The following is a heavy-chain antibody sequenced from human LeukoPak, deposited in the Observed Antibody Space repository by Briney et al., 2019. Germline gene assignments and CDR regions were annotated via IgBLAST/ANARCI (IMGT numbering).Heavy chain of an antibody. CDR1: GGTFSSYA. CDR3: ARDLFPTVVTPTLTFGY. CDR2: IIPIFGTA. J-gene: IGHJ4*02. Sequence: SVKVSCKASGGTFSSYAISWVRQAPGQGLEWMGGIIPIFGTANYAQKFQGRVTITTDESTSTAYMELSSLRSEDTAVYYCARDLFPTVVTPTLTFGYSGQGTLVTVSS. D-gene: IGHD4-23*01. V-gene: IGHV1-69*05.